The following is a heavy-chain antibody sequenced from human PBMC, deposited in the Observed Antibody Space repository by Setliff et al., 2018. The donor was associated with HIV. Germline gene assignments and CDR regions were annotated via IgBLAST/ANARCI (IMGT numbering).Heavy chain of an antibody. Sequence: PSETLSLTCSVSGGSISTYYWSWIRQPPGKGLEWIAYVSYSGKTDFNPSLKSRVTISADTSKSQFSLKLSSATTADTAVYYCARARAGDYGGFDYRGQGTLVTVSS. CDR3: ARARAGDYGGFDY. J-gene: IGHJ4*02. CDR1: GGSISTYY. D-gene: IGHD4-17*01. V-gene: IGHV4-59*01. CDR2: VSYSGKT.